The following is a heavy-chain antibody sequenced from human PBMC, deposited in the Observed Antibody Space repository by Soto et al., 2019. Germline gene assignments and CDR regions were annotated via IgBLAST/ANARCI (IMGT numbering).Heavy chain of an antibody. D-gene: IGHD3-9*01. Sequence: QVQLVQSGAEVKKPGASVKVSCKASGYTFTSYAMHWVRQAPGQRLEWMGWINAGNGNTKYSQKFQGRVNITRDTSAITAYMELCSLRSEDTAVYYCARDYDILTGYYTNWFDPWGQGTLVTVSS. V-gene: IGHV1-3*01. CDR1: GYTFTSYA. CDR3: ARDYDILTGYYTNWFDP. CDR2: INAGNGNT. J-gene: IGHJ5*02.